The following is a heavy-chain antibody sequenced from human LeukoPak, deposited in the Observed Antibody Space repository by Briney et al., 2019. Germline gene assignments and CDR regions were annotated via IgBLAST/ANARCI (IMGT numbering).Heavy chain of an antibody. CDR3: ARDRYCSSTSCQLNGWFDP. J-gene: IGHJ5*02. CDR1: GGGFSSYA. V-gene: IGHV1-69*04. D-gene: IGHD2-2*01. CDR2: IIPIFGVA. Sequence: SVKVSCKASGGGFSSYAISWVRQAPGQGLEWMGRIIPIFGVANYAQKFQGRVTITADKFTSTAYMELSTLRSEDTAVYYCARDRYCSSTSCQLNGWFDPWGQGTLVTVSS.